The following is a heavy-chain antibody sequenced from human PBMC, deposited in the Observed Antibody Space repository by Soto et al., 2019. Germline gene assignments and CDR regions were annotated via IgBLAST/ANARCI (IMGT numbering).Heavy chain of an antibody. V-gene: IGHV3-23*01. CDR1: GFTFSSYA. D-gene: IGHD2-15*01. J-gene: IGHJ4*02. Sequence: EVQLLESGGGLVQPGGSLRLSCAASGFTFSSYAMSWVRQAPGKGLEWVSAISGSGGSTYYADSVKGRFTISRDNSKNTMYLQMNSLRAEDTAVYYCAKADTRYCSGGNCYGFYWGQGTLVTVSS. CDR3: AKADTRYCSGGNCYGFY. CDR2: ISGSGGST.